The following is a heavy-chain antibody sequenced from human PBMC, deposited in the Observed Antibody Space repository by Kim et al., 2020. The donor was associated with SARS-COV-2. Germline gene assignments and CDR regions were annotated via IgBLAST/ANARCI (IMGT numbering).Heavy chain of an antibody. D-gene: IGHD2-2*01. CDR1: GYTFTGYY. CDR2: INPNSGGT. Sequence: ASVKVSCKASGYTFTGYYMHWVRQAPGQGLEWMGWINPNSGGTNYAQKFQGGVTMTRDTSISTAYMELCRLRSDDTAVYYCARDRYCSSTSCFGWFDPWGQGTLVTVSS. CDR3: ARDRYCSSTSCFGWFDP. V-gene: IGHV1-2*02. J-gene: IGHJ5*02.